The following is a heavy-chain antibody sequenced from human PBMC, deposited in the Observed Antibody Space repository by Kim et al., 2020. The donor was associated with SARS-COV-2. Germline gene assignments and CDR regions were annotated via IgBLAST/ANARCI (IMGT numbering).Heavy chain of an antibody. D-gene: IGHD6-13*01. CDR3: ARRDGGSSWKYWYFDL. CDR2: IYHSGST. Sequence: SETLSLTCTVSGGSFSSYSWNWIRQPPGRGLEWIGYIYHSGSTNYNPSLKSRVTMSVDTSKNQVSLKLSSVTAADTAIYYCARRDGGSSWKYWYFDLWGRGTLVTVSS. J-gene: IGHJ2*01. CDR1: GGSFSSYS. V-gene: IGHV4-59*08.